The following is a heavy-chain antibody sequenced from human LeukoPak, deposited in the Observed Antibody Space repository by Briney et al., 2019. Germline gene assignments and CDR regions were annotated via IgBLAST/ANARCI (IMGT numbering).Heavy chain of an antibody. J-gene: IGHJ5*02. Sequence: SETLSLTCTVSGGSINGYYWSWIRQPPGKGPEWIGYIYYSGSTNYNPSLKSRVTISVDTSKNQFSLNLSSVTAADTAVYYCARLHFAAAEEFDPWGQGTLVTVSS. V-gene: IGHV4-59*08. CDR1: GGSINGYY. CDR3: ARLHFAAAEEFDP. CDR2: IYYSGST. D-gene: IGHD6-13*01.